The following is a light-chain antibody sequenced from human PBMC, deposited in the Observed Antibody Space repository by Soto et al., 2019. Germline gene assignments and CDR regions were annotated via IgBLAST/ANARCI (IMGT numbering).Light chain of an antibody. J-gene: IGLJ3*02. CDR2: DVS. CDR1: SSDVGGYNY. CDR3: SSYTSSSTWV. V-gene: IGLV2-14*01. Sequence: QSALTQPVSVSGSPGQSIAISCTGTSSDVGGYNYVSWYQQHPGKTPNLMIYDVSNRPSGVSNRFSGSKSGNTASLTISGLQAEDEADYYCSSYTSSSTWVFGGGTKVTVL.